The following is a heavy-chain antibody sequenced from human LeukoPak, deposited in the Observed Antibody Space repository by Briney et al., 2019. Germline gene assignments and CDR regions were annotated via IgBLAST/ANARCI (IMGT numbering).Heavy chain of an antibody. CDR2: ISYDGSNK. V-gene: IGHV3-30*18. Sequence: PGRSLRLSCAASGFTFSSYGMHWVRQAPGKGLEWVAVISYDGSNKYYADSVKGRFTISRDNSKNTLYLQMNSLRAEDTAVYYCAKEMVRGVISDYWGQGTLVTVSS. CDR1: GFTFSSYG. CDR3: AKEMVRGVISDY. D-gene: IGHD3-10*01. J-gene: IGHJ4*02.